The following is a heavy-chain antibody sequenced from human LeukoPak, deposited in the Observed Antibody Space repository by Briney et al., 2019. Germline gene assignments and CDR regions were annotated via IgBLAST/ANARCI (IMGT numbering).Heavy chain of an antibody. CDR3: ARLQSANHDNGYYTGGFYYMDV. D-gene: IGHD4-17*01. CDR1: GGSMSNNY. Sequence: PSETLSLTCSVSGGSMSNNYWGWIRQPPGKGLEWIGYISYTGSTSYTPSLKSRLTIFLETPRNQFSLEVSSVIAADTAVYYCARLQSANHDNGYYTGGFYYMDVWGKGTTVTVSS. CDR2: ISYTGST. J-gene: IGHJ6*03. V-gene: IGHV4-59*08.